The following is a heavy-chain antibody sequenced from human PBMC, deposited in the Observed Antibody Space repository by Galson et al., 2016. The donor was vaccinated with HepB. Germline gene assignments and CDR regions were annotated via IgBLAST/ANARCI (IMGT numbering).Heavy chain of an antibody. CDR3: ARKKHGVLDY. CDR2: ISSSSSYI. Sequence: SLRLSCAASGFTFSSYSMDWVRQAPGKGLEWVSSISSSSSYIYYADSVKGRFTISIDNAKNALYLQMNSLRADDTAVYFCARKKHGVLDYWGQGTLVTVSS. CDR1: GFTFSSYS. V-gene: IGHV3-21*01. D-gene: IGHD4-17*01. J-gene: IGHJ4*02.